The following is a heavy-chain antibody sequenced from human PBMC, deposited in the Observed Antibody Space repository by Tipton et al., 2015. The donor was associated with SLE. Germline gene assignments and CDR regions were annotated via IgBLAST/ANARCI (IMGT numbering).Heavy chain of an antibody. CDR2: INPNSGNT. CDR1: GYTFTSYD. Sequence: QSEAEVKKPGASVKVSCKASGYTFTSYDINWVRQATGQGLEWMGWINPNSGNTGSAQKFQGRVTITRNTSISTAYMELSSLRSEDTAVYYCARGMEVVDAFDMWGQGTMVTVSS. CDR3: ARGMEVVDAFDM. J-gene: IGHJ3*02. V-gene: IGHV1-8*03. D-gene: IGHD2-15*01.